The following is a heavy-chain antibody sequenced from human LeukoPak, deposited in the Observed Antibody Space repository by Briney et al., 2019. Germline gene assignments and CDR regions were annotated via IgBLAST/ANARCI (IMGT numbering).Heavy chain of an antibody. CDR1: GFTFSNYW. J-gene: IGHJ6*02. V-gene: IGHV3-74*01. CDR2: INSIGNSI. Sequence: PGGSLRLSCAAYGFTFSNYWMHWVRQAPGKGLVWVSRINSIGNSIDYADSVNGRFTISRDNARKTVDLQMNSLRADDTAVYYCARYGSGSLEVDYGTDVWGLGTTVTVSS. D-gene: IGHD3-10*01. CDR3: ARYGSGSLEVDYGTDV.